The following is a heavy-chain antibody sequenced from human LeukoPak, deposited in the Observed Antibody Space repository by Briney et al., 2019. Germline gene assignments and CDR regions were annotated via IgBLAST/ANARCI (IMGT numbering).Heavy chain of an antibody. V-gene: IGHV3-21*01. CDR3: ARAGDSSGEFDY. CDR1: GFTFSSYS. Sequence: GGSLRLSCAASGFTFSSYSMNWVRQAPGKGLEWVSSISSSSSYIYYADSVKGRFTISRDNAKNSLYLQMNSLRAEDTAVYYCARAGDSSGEFDYWGQGTLVTVSS. D-gene: IGHD3-16*01. J-gene: IGHJ4*02. CDR2: ISSSSSYI.